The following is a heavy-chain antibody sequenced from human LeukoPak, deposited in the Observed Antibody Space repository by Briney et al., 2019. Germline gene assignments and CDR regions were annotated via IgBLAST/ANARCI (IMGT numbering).Heavy chain of an antibody. D-gene: IGHD5-12*01. J-gene: IGHJ4*02. CDR2: INHSGST. CDR3: AKGIAGGYDTFDY. CDR1: GGSFSGYY. V-gene: IGHV4-34*01. Sequence: SETLSLTCAVYGGSFSGYYWSWIRQPPGKGLEWIGEINHSGSTNYNPSLKSRVTISVDTSKNQFSLKLSSVTAADTAVYYCAKGIAGGYDTFDYWAREPWSPSPQ.